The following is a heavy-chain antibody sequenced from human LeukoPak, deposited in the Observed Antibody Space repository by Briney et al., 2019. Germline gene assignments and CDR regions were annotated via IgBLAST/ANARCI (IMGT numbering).Heavy chain of an antibody. Sequence: NPSETLSLTCAVSGGSISSYYWSWIRQPPGKGLEWIGYIYYSGSTNYNPSLKSRVTISVDTSKNQFSLKLSSVTAADTAVYYCARGYRVPHSNWFDPWGQGTLVTVSS. CDR2: IYYSGST. D-gene: IGHD5-18*01. CDR1: GGSISSYY. CDR3: ARGYRVPHSNWFDP. V-gene: IGHV4-59*08. J-gene: IGHJ5*02.